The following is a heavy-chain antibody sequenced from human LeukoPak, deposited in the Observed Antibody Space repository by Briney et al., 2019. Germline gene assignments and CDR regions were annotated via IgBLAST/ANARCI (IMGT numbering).Heavy chain of an antibody. Sequence: ASVKVSCKASGYTFTGYYMHWVRQAPGQGLEWMGWINPNSGGTNYAQKFQGRVTMTRDTSISTAYMELSRLRSDDTAVYYYARVGTQFRVTPIDYWGQGTLVTVSS. V-gene: IGHV1-2*02. J-gene: IGHJ4*02. CDR2: INPNSGGT. CDR3: ARVGTQFRVTPIDY. CDR1: GYTFTGYY. D-gene: IGHD1-26*01.